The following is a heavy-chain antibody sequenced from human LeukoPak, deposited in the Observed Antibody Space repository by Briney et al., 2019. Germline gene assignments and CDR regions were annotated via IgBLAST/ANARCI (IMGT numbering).Heavy chain of an antibody. D-gene: IGHD4-17*01. CDR2: IKSKTDGGTT. Sequence: ETLSLTCTVSGVSIKNYYWSWVRQVPGKGLEWVGRIKSKTDGGTTDYAAPVKGRFTIARDDSKNTLYLQMNSLKTEDTGVYSCTTSPPRATVTTDWGQGTLVTVSS. V-gene: IGHV3-15*01. CDR1: GVSIKNYY. J-gene: IGHJ4*02. CDR3: TTSPPRATVTTD.